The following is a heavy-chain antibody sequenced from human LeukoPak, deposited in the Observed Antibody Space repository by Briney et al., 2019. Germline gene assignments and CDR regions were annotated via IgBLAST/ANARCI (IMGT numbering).Heavy chain of an antibody. D-gene: IGHD6-19*01. CDR2: IKQDGSEK. CDR1: GFTFSSYW. Sequence: GGSLRLSCAASGFTFSSYWMSWVRQAPGKGLEWVANIKQDGSEKYYVDSVKGRFTISRDNAKNSLYLQMNSLRAEDTAVYYCARSYSSGWFAFDYWGQGPLVTVSS. CDR3: ARSYSSGWFAFDY. V-gene: IGHV3-7*01. J-gene: IGHJ4*02.